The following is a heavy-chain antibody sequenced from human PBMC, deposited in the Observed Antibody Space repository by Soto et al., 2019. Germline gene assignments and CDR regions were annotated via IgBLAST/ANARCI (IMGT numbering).Heavy chain of an antibody. Sequence: QVQLVQSGAEVKKPGASVKVSCKASGYTFTSYAMHWVRQAPGQRLEWMGWINAGNGNTKYSQKFQGRVTITRDTSASTAYMELSSLRSEDTAVYYCARVYCGGDCYPTSSFDYWGQGTPVTVSS. V-gene: IGHV1-3*01. CDR2: INAGNGNT. J-gene: IGHJ4*02. CDR3: ARVYCGGDCYPTSSFDY. D-gene: IGHD2-21*02. CDR1: GYTFTSYA.